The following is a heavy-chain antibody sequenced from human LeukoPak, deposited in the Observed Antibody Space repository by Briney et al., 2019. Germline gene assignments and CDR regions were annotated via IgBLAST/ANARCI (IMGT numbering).Heavy chain of an antibody. CDR3: ATPSNYFDY. V-gene: IGHV3-23*01. CDR1: GFTFSSYE. Sequence: GGSLRLSCAASGFTFSSYEMNWVRQAPGKGLEWVSAISGSGGSTYYADSVKGRFTISRDNSRNTLYLQMNSLRAEDTAVYYCATPSNYFDYWGQGTLVTVSS. D-gene: IGHD2-2*01. CDR2: ISGSGGST. J-gene: IGHJ4*02.